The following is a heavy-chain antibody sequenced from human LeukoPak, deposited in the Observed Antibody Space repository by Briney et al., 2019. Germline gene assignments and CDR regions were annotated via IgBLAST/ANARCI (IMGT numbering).Heavy chain of an antibody. D-gene: IGHD3-16*02. J-gene: IGHJ4*02. CDR3: ARDYRENYFDY. V-gene: IGHV1-46*01. CDR1: GYTFTSYY. Sequence: ASVKASCKASGYTFTSYYMHWVRQAPGQGLEWMGIINPSGGSTSYAQKFQGRVTMTRDTSTSTVYMELSSLRSEDTAVYYCARDYRENYFDYWGQGTLVTVSS. CDR2: INPSGGST.